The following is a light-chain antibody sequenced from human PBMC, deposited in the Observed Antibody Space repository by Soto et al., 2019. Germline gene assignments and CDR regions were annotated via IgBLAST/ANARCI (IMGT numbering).Light chain of an antibody. CDR1: QSISSW. J-gene: IGKJ1*01. Sequence: DIQMTQSPSTLSASVGDRVTITCRASQSISSWLAWYQQKPGKAPKVLIYKASSLESGVPSRFSGSGSGTAVTLTLSSLQPYDFATSYCQQYNSYPRTFGQGTNVEIK. V-gene: IGKV1-5*03. CDR2: KAS. CDR3: QQYNSYPRT.